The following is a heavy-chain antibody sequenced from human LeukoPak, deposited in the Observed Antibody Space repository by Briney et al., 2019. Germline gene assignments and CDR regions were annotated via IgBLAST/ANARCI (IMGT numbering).Heavy chain of an antibody. CDR2: ISGSAGGT. Sequence: GGSLRLSCAASGFTFSSYAMSWVRQAPGKGLEWVSGISGSAGGTYYADSVKGRFTISRDNSKNTLYLQMNSLRAEDTAVYYCAKTKYYYGSGNDYWGQGTLVTVSS. CDR1: GFTFSSYA. J-gene: IGHJ4*02. V-gene: IGHV3-23*01. D-gene: IGHD3-10*01. CDR3: AKTKYYYGSGNDY.